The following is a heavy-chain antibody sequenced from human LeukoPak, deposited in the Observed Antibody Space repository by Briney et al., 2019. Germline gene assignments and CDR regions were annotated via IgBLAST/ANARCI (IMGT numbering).Heavy chain of an antibody. CDR2: IWYDGSNK. D-gene: IGHD6-13*01. CDR1: GFTFSSYG. V-gene: IGHV3-33*01. J-gene: IGHJ1*01. Sequence: QTGGSLRLSCAASGFTFSSYGMHWVRQAPGKGLEWVAVIWYDGSNKYYADSVKGRFTISGDNSKNTLYLQMNSLRAEDTAVYYCARDSGGIAAAGKRYFQHWGQGTLVTVSS. CDR3: ARDSGGIAAAGKRYFQH.